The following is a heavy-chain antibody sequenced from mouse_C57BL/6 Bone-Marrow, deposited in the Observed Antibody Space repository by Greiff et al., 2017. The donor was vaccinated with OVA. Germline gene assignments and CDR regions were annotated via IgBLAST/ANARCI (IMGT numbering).Heavy chain of an antibody. D-gene: IGHD2-5*01. Sequence: QVQLKESGAELARPGASVKLSCKASGYTFTSYGISWVKQRTGQGLEWIGEIYPRSGNTYYNEKFKGKATLTADKSSSTAYMELRSLTSEDSAVYFWAKEDSKYVRLYFDVRGTGTTVTVSS. CDR1: GYTFTSYG. J-gene: IGHJ1*03. V-gene: IGHV1-81*01. CDR3: AKEDSKYVRLYFDV. CDR2: IYPRSGNT.